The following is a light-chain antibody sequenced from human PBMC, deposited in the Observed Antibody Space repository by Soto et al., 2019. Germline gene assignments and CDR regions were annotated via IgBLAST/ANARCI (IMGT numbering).Light chain of an antibody. V-gene: IGKV1-5*03. CDR1: QSISSW. CDR3: QQYNSYPWT. Sequence: DIQITHSPSTLSAPVADRVTITCRSSQSISSWLAWYQQKPGKAPKLLIYKASSLESGVPSRFSGSGSGTEFTLTISSRQPDDFATYYCQQYNSYPWTFCQGTKV. J-gene: IGKJ1*01. CDR2: KAS.